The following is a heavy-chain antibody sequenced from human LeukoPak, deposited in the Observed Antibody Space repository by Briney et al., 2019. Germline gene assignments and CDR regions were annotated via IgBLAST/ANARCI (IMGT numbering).Heavy chain of an antibody. CDR1: GFTFSSYS. J-gene: IGHJ4*02. D-gene: IGHD3-16*01. Sequence: PGGSLRLSCAASGFTFSSYSMNWVRQAPGKGLEWVSSISSSSTYIHYADSVKGRFTISRDNAKKSLYLQMNSLRAEDTAVYYCAKDAYELVEYYFDYWGQGTLVTVSS. V-gene: IGHV3-21*01. CDR3: AKDAYELVEYYFDY. CDR2: ISSSSTYI.